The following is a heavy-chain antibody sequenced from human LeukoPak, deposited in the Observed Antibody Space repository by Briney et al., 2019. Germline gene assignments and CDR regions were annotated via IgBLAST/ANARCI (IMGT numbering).Heavy chain of an antibody. Sequence: GGSPRLSCAVSGFTFSSYSMNWVRQAPGKGLEWVSYISSSSSTIYYADSVKGRFTISRDNAKNSLYLQMNSLRAEDTAVYYCARDRGWQLGYWGQGTLVTVSS. J-gene: IGHJ4*02. CDR1: GFTFSSYS. D-gene: IGHD6-6*01. V-gene: IGHV3-48*01. CDR2: ISSSSSTI. CDR3: ARDRGWQLGY.